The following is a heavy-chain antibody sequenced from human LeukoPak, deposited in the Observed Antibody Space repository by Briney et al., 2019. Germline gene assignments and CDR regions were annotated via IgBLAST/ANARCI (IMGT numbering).Heavy chain of an antibody. V-gene: IGHV3-33*01. Sequence: PGGSLRLSCAASGFTFSSYGMHWVRQAPGKGLEWVAVIWYDGSNKYYADSVKGRFTISRDNSKNTLYLQMNSLRGEDTAVYYCARGDSTGGRKPFDIWGQGTMVTVSS. CDR1: GFTFSSYG. CDR2: IWYDGSNK. CDR3: ARGDSTGGRKPFDI. J-gene: IGHJ3*02. D-gene: IGHD2-15*01.